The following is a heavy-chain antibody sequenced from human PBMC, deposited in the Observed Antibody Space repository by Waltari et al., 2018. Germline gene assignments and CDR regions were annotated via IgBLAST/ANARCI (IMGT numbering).Heavy chain of an antibody. V-gene: IGHV4-4*02. Sequence: QLQLQQSGPGLVKPSVFLSTTCAVLGDSMSTSYWWSRVRQSPGKGLEWIGQINRSGRTNYHPAFESRVSVSIDSSNNQFSLKLLSATAADTAVYYCARDRGRGIYLDTWGQGTLVTVSP. J-gene: IGHJ4*02. CDR1: GDSMSTSYW. CDR3: ARDRGRGIYLDT. CDR2: INRSGRT. D-gene: IGHD2-15*01.